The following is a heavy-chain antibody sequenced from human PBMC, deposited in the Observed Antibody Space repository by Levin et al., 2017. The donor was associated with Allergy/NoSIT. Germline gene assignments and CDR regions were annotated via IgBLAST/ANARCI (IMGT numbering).Heavy chain of an antibody. CDR3: ASTWGSSWYSTFDY. Sequence: SQTLSLTCTVSGGSISSYYWSWIRQPPGKGLEWIGYIYYSGSTNYNPSLKSRVTISVDTSKNQFSLKLSSVTAADTAVYYCASTWGSSWYSTFDYWGQGTLVTVSS. CDR1: GGSISSYY. D-gene: IGHD6-13*01. CDR2: IYYSGST. J-gene: IGHJ4*02. V-gene: IGHV4-59*01.